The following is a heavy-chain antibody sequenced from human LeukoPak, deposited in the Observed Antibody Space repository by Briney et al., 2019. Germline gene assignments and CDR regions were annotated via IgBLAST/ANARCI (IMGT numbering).Heavy chain of an antibody. CDR3: ALQNDSSPFDY. Sequence: GGSLRLSCAASGFTVSSNYMSWVRQAPGKGLEWVSVIYSGGSTDYADSGKGRFTISRDNSKNTLYLQMNSLRAEDTAVYYCALQNDSSPFDYWGQGTLVTVSS. CDR2: IYSGGST. V-gene: IGHV3-53*01. J-gene: IGHJ4*02. CDR1: GFTVSSNY. D-gene: IGHD3-22*01.